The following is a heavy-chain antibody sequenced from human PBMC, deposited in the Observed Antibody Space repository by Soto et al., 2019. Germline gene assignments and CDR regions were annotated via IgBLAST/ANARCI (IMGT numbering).Heavy chain of an antibody. J-gene: IGHJ4*02. CDR2: IYWDDSK. CDR3: AHAYGGRSLY. V-gene: IGHV2-5*02. CDR1: GFSLTTDRVG. Sequence: QITLKESGPTLVKPTQTLTLTCTFSGFSLTTDRVGVGWILQPPGEALEWLAVIYWDDSKTYRPSLESSLTITKDTSKNQVALTMTQRDSLDTATYYCAHAYGGRSLYWGQGTLVTVSS. D-gene: IGHD1-26*01.